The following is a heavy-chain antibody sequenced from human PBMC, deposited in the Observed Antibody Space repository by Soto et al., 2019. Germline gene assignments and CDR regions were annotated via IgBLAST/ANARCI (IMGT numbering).Heavy chain of an antibody. CDR2: IYYSGTT. J-gene: IGHJ4*02. CDR3: GTLPPRIVVVVLPIPS. V-gene: IGHV4-59*12. CDR1: GGSISSYY. D-gene: IGHD2-15*01. Sequence: PSETLSLTCTVSGGSISSYYWSWIRQPPGQGLEWIGYIYYSGTTNYNPSLKSRVTISVDTSKNHFSLKLKSVTAADTAVYYCGTLPPRIVVVVLPIPSWGQGTLVTVSS.